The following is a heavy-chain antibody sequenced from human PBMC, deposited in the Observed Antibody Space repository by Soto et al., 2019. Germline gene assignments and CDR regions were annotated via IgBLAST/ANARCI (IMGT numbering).Heavy chain of an antibody. V-gene: IGHV3-7*05. Sequence: EVQLVESGGGLVQPGGSLRLSCAASGFSFSTYWMAWVRQAPGKGLEWVANIDQGGGEKYYVDSVRGPFTTSRENAKNSLYPKMNSLRAEDTAIYYWARGGNCFDPWGQGTLVSVSS. CDR3: ARGGNCFDP. J-gene: IGHJ5*02. CDR1: GFSFSTYW. CDR2: IDQGGGEK. D-gene: IGHD2-15*01.